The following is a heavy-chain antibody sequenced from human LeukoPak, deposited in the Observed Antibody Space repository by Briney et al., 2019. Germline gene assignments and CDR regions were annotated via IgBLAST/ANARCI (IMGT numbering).Heavy chain of an antibody. J-gene: IGHJ4*02. V-gene: IGHV1-69*01. Sequence: GSSVKVSCKASGGTFSSYAISWVRQAPGQGLEWMGGIIPIFGTANYAQKFQGRVTITADESTSTAYMELSSLGSEDTAVYYCAKGAYYDILTGYLDYWGQGTLVTVSS. D-gene: IGHD3-9*01. CDR1: GGTFSSYA. CDR3: AKGAYYDILTGYLDY. CDR2: IIPIFGTA.